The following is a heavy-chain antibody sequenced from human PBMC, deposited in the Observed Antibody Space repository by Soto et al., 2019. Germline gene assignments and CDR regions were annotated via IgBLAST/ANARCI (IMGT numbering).Heavy chain of an antibody. Sequence: SLRLSCAASGFSFRNYAMSWVRQAPGKGLEWISTLTGSSSNTYYADSVKGRFAISRDNSRNTLYLQMHSLTAEDTAVYYCANGRATYGLLTHDYWGQGTLVTV. CDR1: GFSFRNYA. J-gene: IGHJ4*02. V-gene: IGHV3-23*01. CDR3: ANGRATYGLLTHDY. CDR2: LTGSSSNT. D-gene: IGHD3-9*01.